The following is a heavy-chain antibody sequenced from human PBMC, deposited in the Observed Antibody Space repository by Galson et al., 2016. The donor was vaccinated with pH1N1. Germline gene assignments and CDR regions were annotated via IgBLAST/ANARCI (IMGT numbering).Heavy chain of an antibody. CDR3: ARPAEQQWLVILPFGY. V-gene: IGHV3-48*03. CDR2: ISRSGSTI. CDR1: GFALSSYE. J-gene: IGHJ4*02. Sequence: SLRLSCAASGFALSSYEMNWVRQAPGKGLEWVSHISRSGSTIHYADSVKGRFTVSRDNAKNSLYLQMNSLRAEDTAVYYCARPAEQQWLVILPFGYWGQGILVTVSS. D-gene: IGHD6-19*01.